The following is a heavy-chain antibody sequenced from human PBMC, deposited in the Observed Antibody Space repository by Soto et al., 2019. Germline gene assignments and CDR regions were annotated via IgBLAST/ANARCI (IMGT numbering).Heavy chain of an antibody. CDR1: GLTFVTAW. D-gene: IGHD2-2*01. J-gene: IGHJ4*02. CDR2: IKSNGAT. V-gene: IGHV3-15*01. Sequence: GGSLRLSFAASGLTFVTAWMNWVRQAPGKGLERVFHIKSNGATHYIPPVQGRFTISRDDSVGTVFLQMRTLKIEDTAVYYCAVDTPEFVQGEFEXWGPVALFTVSX. CDR3: AVDTPEFVQGEFEX.